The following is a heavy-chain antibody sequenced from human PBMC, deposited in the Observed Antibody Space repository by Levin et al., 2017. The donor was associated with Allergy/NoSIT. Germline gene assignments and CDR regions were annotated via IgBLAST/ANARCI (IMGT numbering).Heavy chain of an antibody. Sequence: SQTLSLTCTVSGGSISSGGYYWSWIRQHPGKGLEWIGYIYYSGSTYYNPSLKSRVTISVDTSKNQFSLKLSSVTAADTAVYYCARDGQGVGGDYVPYWYFDLWGRGTLVTVSS. CDR3: ARDGQGVGGDYVPYWYFDL. D-gene: IGHD4-17*01. V-gene: IGHV4-31*03. J-gene: IGHJ2*01. CDR2: IYYSGST. CDR1: GGSISSGGYY.